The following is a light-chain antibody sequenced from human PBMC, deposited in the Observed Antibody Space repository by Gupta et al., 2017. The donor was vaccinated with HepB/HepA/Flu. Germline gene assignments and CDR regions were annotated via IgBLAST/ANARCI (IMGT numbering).Light chain of an antibody. Sequence: DAVLTQTPLSSPVTLGQPASISCRSSESLVHSNGDTYLSWLHQRPGQPPRLLIYKISNRLSGVPDRFSGSGTGTDFTLKISRVEAEDVGLYYCMQASHFPRTFGQGTKVEI. CDR2: KIS. V-gene: IGKV2-24*01. CDR1: ESLVHSNGDTY. J-gene: IGKJ1*01. CDR3: MQASHFPRT.